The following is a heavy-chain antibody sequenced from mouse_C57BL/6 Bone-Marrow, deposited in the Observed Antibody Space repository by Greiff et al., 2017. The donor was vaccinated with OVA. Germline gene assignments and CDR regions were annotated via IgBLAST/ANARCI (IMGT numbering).Heavy chain of an antibody. CDR1: GFNIKDDY. V-gene: IGHV14-4*01. J-gene: IGHJ3*01. CDR2: IDPENGDT. CDR3: TTDPAWFAY. Sequence: SGAELVRPGASVKLSCTASGFNIKDDYMHWVKQRPEQGLEWIGWIDPENGDTEYASKFQGKATITADTSSNTAYLQLSSLTSEDTAVYYCTTDPAWFAYWGQGTLVTVSA.